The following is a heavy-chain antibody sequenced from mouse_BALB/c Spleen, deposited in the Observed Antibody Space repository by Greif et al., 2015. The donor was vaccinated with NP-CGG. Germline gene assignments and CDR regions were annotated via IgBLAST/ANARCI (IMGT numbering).Heavy chain of an antibody. CDR1: GYTFTSYW. CDR2: INPSTGYT. V-gene: IGHV1-7*01. Sequence: QVQLQQSGAELAKPGASVKMSCKASGYTFTSYWMHWVKQRPGQGLEWIGYINPSTGYTEYNQKFKDKATLTADKSSSTAYMQLSSLTSEDSAVHYCARSGGPFDYWGQGTTLTVSS. CDR3: ARSGGPFDY. J-gene: IGHJ2*01. D-gene: IGHD3-1*01.